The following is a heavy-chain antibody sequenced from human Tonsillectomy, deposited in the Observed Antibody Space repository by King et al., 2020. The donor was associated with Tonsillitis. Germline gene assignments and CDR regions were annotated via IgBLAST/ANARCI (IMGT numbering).Heavy chain of an antibody. CDR3: VREWLGEVYFDY. J-gene: IGHJ4*02. Sequence: VQLVESGGGVVQPGRSLRLSCAASGFTFSRYAMHWVRQSPGKGLEWVAVISYDGSNNYYADSVKGRFTISRDNSKNTLYVQMNSLRVEDTAVYYCVREWLGEVYFDYWGQGTLLTVSS. CDR1: GFTFSRYA. D-gene: IGHD3-10*01. CDR2: ISYDGSNN. V-gene: IGHV3-30*01.